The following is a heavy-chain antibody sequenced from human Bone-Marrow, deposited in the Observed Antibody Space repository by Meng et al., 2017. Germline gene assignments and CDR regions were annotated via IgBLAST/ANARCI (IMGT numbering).Heavy chain of an antibody. CDR1: GYTFTGYY. Sequence: ASVKVSCKASGYTFTGYYMHWVRQAPGQGLEWMGRINPKSGDTHYAQRFQGRVTMTGDTSISTAYMELSGLRSDDTAVYYCARVGYYNILTGYYYFDYWGQGTLVTVSS. CDR2: INPKSGDT. J-gene: IGHJ4*02. CDR3: ARVGYYNILTGYYYFDY. V-gene: IGHV1-2*06. D-gene: IGHD3-9*01.